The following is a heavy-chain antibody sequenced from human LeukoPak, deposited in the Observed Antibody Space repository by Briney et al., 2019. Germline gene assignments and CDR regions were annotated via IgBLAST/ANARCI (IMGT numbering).Heavy chain of an antibody. CDR2: IQQDGIKK. J-gene: IGHJ6*03. V-gene: IGHV3-7*01. D-gene: IGHD2-2*02. Sequence: GGSLRLSCAASGFTFSTYWMSWVRQAPGKGLEWVANIQQDGIKKYYVDSVEGRFTISRDNSKNTLYLQMNSLRAEDTAVYYCAKDCVSQLLYHYYYYYYMDVWGKGTTVTVSS. CDR3: AKDCVSQLLYHYYYYYYMDV. CDR1: GFTFSTYW.